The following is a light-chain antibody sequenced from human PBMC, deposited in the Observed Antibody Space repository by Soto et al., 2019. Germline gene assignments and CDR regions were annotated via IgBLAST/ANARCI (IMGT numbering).Light chain of an antibody. CDR3: CSYAGSSTWV. J-gene: IGLJ1*01. CDR1: SSDVGSYNL. CDR2: EGS. Sequence: QSVLTQPASVSGSPGQSITISCTGTSSDVGSYNLVSWYQQHPGKAPKLMIYEGSKRPSGVSNRCSGSKSGNTASLTISGLQAEDEADYYCCSYAGSSTWVFGTGTKVTVL. V-gene: IGLV2-23*01.